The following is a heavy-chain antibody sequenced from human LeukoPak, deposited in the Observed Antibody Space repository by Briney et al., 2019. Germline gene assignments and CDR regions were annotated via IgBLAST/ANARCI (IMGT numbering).Heavy chain of an antibody. CDR2: IHWNGRSI. CDR1: GFTFDNYP. Sequence: GGSLTLSCAASGFTFDNYPMSWVRQAPGKGLEWISGIHWNGRSIDYADSVKGRFTISRDNAKNSLYLQMNNLRVEDTALYYCARDLEWSRSGGANGWFDPWGQGTLVTVSS. V-gene: IGHV3-20*04. J-gene: IGHJ5*02. D-gene: IGHD2-15*01. CDR3: ARDLEWSRSGGANGWFDP.